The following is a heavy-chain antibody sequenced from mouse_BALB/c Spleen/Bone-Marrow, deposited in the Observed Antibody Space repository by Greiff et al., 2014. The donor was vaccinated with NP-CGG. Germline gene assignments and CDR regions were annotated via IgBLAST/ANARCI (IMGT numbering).Heavy chain of an antibody. Sequence: QVQLQQSGAELVRPGASVKLSCRASGYTFTSYWINWVKQRPGQGLEWIGNIYPSDTYTNYNQRFKDKATLTVDKSSSTAYMQLSSPTSEDSADYYCTRYGNSHYYAVDYWGQGTSVTVSS. CDR3: TRYGNSHYYAVDY. D-gene: IGHD1-1*01. J-gene: IGHJ4*01. V-gene: IGHV1-69*02. CDR1: GYTFTSYW. CDR2: IYPSDTYT.